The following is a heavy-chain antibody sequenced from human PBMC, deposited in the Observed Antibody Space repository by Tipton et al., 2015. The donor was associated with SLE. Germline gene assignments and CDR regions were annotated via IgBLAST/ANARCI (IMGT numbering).Heavy chain of an antibody. D-gene: IGHD2-8*02. CDR3: ASGLLVVYAPTDY. Sequence: RSLRLSCAASGFTFTTYSMHWVRQAPGKGLEWLTVITSDGSNNHYADSVKGRFTISRDNSKNTLYLQMNSLRAEDTAVYYCASGLLVVYAPTDYWGQGTLVTVSS. CDR1: GFTFTTYS. J-gene: IGHJ4*02. V-gene: IGHV3-30-3*01. CDR2: ITSDGSNN.